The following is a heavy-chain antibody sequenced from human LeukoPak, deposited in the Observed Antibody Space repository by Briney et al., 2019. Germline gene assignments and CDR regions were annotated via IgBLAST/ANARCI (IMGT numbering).Heavy chain of an antibody. CDR1: GYTFTSYD. V-gene: IGHV1-8*01. J-gene: IGHJ6*03. CDR3: ARVAGYYGSGSYLKAYYYMDV. CDR2: MNPNSGNT. D-gene: IGHD3-10*01. Sequence: ASVKVSCEASGYTFTSYDINWVRQATGQGLEWMGWMNPNSGNTGYAQKFQGRVTMTRNTSISTAYMELSSLRSEDTAVYYCARVAGYYGSGSYLKAYYYMDVWGKGTTVTISS.